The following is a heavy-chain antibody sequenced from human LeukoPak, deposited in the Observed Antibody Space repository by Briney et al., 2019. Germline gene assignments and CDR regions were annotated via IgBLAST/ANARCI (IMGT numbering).Heavy chain of an antibody. V-gene: IGHV4-59*12. CDR3: ARDSEVNWFYK. CDR2: IYYSGST. D-gene: IGHD3-10*01. CDR1: GGSISSYY. Sequence: TSETLSLTCTVSGGSISSYYWSWIRQPPGKGLEWIGYIYYSGSTNYNPSLKSRVTISVDTSKNQFSPRLSSVTAADTAVYYCARDSEVNWFYKWGQGILVTVSS. J-gene: IGHJ4*02.